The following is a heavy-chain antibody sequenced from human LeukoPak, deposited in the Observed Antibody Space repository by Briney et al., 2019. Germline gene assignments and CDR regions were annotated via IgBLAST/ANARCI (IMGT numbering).Heavy chain of an antibody. CDR2: IYYSGST. Sequence: ASETLSLTCTVSGGSISSSSYYWGWIRQPPGKGLEWIGSIYYSGSTYYNPSLKSRVTISVDTSKNQFSLKLSSVTAADTAVYYCARHTEGDFWSGYYHRNWFDPWGQGTLVTVSS. CDR3: ARHTEGDFWSGYYHRNWFDP. CDR1: GGSISSSSYY. J-gene: IGHJ5*02. D-gene: IGHD3-3*01. V-gene: IGHV4-39*01.